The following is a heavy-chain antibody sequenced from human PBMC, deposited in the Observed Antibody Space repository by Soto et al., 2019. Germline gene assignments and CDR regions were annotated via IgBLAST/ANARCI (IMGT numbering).Heavy chain of an antibody. CDR3: ARDMLEYYDSSGYYNYFDY. CDR2: INPSGGST. CDR1: GYTFTSYY. D-gene: IGHD3-22*01. Sequence: GASVKVSCKASGYTFTSYYMHWVRQAPGQGLEWMGIINPSGGSTSYAQKFQGRVTMTRDTSTSTVYMELSSLRSEDTAVYYCARDMLEYYDSSGYYNYFDYWGQGTLVTVS. V-gene: IGHV1-46*01. J-gene: IGHJ4*02.